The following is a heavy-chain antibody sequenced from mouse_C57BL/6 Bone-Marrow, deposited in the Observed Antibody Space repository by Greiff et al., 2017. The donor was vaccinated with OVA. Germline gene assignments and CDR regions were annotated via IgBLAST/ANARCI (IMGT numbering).Heavy chain of an antibody. CDR3: TRGYSNDCAMED. D-gene: IGHD2-5*01. V-gene: IGHV1-15*01. CDR1: GYTFTDYE. Sequence: VQLQQPGAELVRPGASVTLSCKASGYTFTDYEMHWVKQTPVHGLEWIGAIDPETGGTAYNQKFKGKAILTADKSSSTAYMELRSLTSEDSAVYYCTRGYSNDCAMEDWGQGTTVTVSS. CDR2: IDPETGGT. J-gene: IGHJ4*01.